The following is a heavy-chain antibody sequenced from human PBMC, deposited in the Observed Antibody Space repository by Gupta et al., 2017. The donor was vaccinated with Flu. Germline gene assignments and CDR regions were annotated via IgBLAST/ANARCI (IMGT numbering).Heavy chain of an antibody. D-gene: IGHD6-19*01. CDR2: IIPIFGTT. CDR1: GGIFSSYG. V-gene: IGHV1-69*01. J-gene: IGHJ6*02. CDR3: ARDIAVAGTNYYGMDV. Sequence: QVQLVQSGAEVKKPGSSVKVSCKGSGGIFSSYGISWVRQAPGQGLEWMGGIIPIFGTTNYAQKVQGRVTITADESTSTAYMELSSLRSEDTAVYYCARDIAVAGTNYYGMDVWGQGTTVTVSS.